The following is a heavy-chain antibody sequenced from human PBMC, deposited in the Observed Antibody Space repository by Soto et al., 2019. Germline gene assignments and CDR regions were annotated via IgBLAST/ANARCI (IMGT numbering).Heavy chain of an antibody. CDR2: ISGSGGST. CDR1: GFTFSSYA. CDR3: AKDGRYFDWLLYTTYFDY. Sequence: PGGSLRLSCAASGFTFSSYAMSWVRQAPGKGLEWVSAISGSGGSTYYADSVKGRFTISRDNSKNTLYLQMNSLRAEDTAVYYCAKDGRYFDWLLYTTYFDYWGQGTLVTVPS. J-gene: IGHJ4*02. D-gene: IGHD3-9*01. V-gene: IGHV3-23*01.